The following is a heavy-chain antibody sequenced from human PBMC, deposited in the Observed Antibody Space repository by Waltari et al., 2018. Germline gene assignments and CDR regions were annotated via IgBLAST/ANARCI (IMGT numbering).Heavy chain of an antibody. CDR2: INHSGST. CDR1: GGSFSGYY. Sequence: QVQLQQWGAGLLKPSETLSLTCAVYGGSFSGYYWSWIRQPPGKGLEWIGEINHSGSTNYNPSLKSRVTISVDTSKNQFSLKLSSVTAADTAVYYCARGIAVTAHFFDLWGRGTLVTVSS. J-gene: IGHJ2*01. V-gene: IGHV4-34*01. D-gene: IGHD2-21*02. CDR3: ARGIAVTAHFFDL.